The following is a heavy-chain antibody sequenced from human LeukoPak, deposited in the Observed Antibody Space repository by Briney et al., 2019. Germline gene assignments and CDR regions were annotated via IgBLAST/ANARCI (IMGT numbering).Heavy chain of an antibody. CDR3: ARNENWNFPY. CDR1: GFTFSSYW. CDR2: INPDGCTK. V-gene: IGHV3-7*01. D-gene: IGHD1-7*01. Sequence: PGGSLRLSCAASGFTFSSYWMTWVRQAPGKGLEWVANINPDGCTKDYVDSVKGRFIISRENAWSSLYLQINSLRAEDTAIYYCARNENWNFPYWGQGTLVTVSS. J-gene: IGHJ4*02.